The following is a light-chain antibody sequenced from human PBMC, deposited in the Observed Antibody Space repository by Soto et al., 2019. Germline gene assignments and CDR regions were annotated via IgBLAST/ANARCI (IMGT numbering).Light chain of an antibody. CDR3: GTWDFGLSTVV. V-gene: IGLV1-51*01. CDR2: DNN. Sequence: QSVLTQPPSVSATPGQKVTISCSGSSFNIGNNYVSWYQQLPGTAPKLLIYDNNKRPSGIPDRFSGSKSVTSATLVITGLQTGDDADYSCGTWDFGLSTVVFGGGTKLTVL. J-gene: IGLJ2*01. CDR1: SFNIGNNY.